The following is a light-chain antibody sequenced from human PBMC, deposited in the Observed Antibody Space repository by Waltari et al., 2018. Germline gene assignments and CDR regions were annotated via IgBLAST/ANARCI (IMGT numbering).Light chain of an antibody. J-gene: IGKJ5*01. V-gene: IGKV3-11*01. CDR3: QQRSIWPPIT. CDR1: QNVSIF. Sequence: EIVLTQSPATLSVSPGERATVSCRASQNVSIFLAWYQHKPGQAPRLIIYDVDNRATGIPPRFSGSGSGTDVTLTISRFESEDSAVYSCQQRSIWPPITFGQGTRLEIK. CDR2: DVD.